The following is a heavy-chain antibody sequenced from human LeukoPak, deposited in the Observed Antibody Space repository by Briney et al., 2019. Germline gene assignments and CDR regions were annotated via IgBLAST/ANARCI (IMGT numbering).Heavy chain of an antibody. CDR2: ISGSGGSI. CDR3: AKDLNLVLSDSSGYSPPDAFDI. D-gene: IGHD3-22*01. J-gene: IGHJ3*02. CDR1: GFTFSSYG. Sequence: PGGSLRLSCAASGFTFSSYGMHWVRQAPGNGLEWVSAISGSGGSIYYADSVKGRFTISRDNSKNTLYLQMNSLRAEDTAVYYCAKDLNLVLSDSSGYSPPDAFDIWGQGTMVTVSS. V-gene: IGHV3-23*01.